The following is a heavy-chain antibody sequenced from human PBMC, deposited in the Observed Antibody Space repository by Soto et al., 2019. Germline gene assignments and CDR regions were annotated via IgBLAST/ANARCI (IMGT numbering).Heavy chain of an antibody. J-gene: IGHJ6*03. CDR2: IYYSGST. V-gene: IGHV4-31*03. CDR1: GGSISSGGYY. CDR3: ARQVGYCSGGSCYSTYMDV. D-gene: IGHD2-15*01. Sequence: SETLSLTCTVSGGSISSGGYYWSWIRQHPGKGLEWIGYIYYSGSTYYNPSLKSRVTISVDTSKNQFSLKLSSVTAADTAVYYCARQVGYCSGGSCYSTYMDVWGKGTTVTVSS.